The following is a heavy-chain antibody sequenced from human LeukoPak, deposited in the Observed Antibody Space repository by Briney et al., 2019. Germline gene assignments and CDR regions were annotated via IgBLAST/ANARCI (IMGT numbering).Heavy chain of an antibody. CDR1: GGSFSGYY. Sequence: TSETLSLTCAVYGGSFSGYYWSWIRQSPEKGLEWIGEVDHSGSTNYNPSFKSRVTMSTDTSKNQVSLKVISVTAADTAIYYCAKPIYRSGTGGFDSWGQGIPVTVSS. D-gene: IGHD3-3*01. V-gene: IGHV4-34*01. CDR2: VDHSGST. J-gene: IGHJ4*02. CDR3: AKPIYRSGTGGFDS.